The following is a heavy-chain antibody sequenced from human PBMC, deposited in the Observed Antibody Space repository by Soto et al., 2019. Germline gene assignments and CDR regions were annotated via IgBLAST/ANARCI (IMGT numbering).Heavy chain of an antibody. V-gene: IGHV1-3*01. CDR3: ARGPPPLYCTNGVCYKEYDY. Sequence: ASVKVSCKASGYTFTSYAMHWVRQAPGQRLEWMGWINAGNGNTKYSQKFQGRVTITRDTSASTAYMELSSLRSEDTAVYYCARGPPPLYCTNGVCYKEYDYWGQVTLVTVSS. D-gene: IGHD2-8*01. CDR1: GYTFTSYA. CDR2: INAGNGNT. J-gene: IGHJ4*02.